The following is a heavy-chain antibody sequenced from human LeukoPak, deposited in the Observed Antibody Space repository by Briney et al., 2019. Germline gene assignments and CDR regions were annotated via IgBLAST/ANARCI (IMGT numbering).Heavy chain of an antibody. D-gene: IGHD2-15*01. CDR3: ASSYCSGGHCYPQQTVYYFDF. J-gene: IGHJ4*02. CDR1: GYTFTNYA. Sequence: ASVKVSCKASGYTFTNYAMHWVRQAPGQRLEWMGWINTNTGNPTYAPGFTGRFVFSLDTSVSTVYLQISSLKAEDTAVYFCASSYCSGGHCYPQQTVYYFDFWGQGTLVTVSS. V-gene: IGHV7-4-1*02. CDR2: INTNTGNP.